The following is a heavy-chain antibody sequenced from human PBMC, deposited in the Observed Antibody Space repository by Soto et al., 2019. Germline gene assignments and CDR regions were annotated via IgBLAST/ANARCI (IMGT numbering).Heavy chain of an antibody. CDR1: GFTFISYG. CDR3: AKNSVVVITLYYFDY. V-gene: IGHV3-30*18. CDR2: ISYDGSNK. D-gene: IGHD3-22*01. J-gene: IGHJ4*02. Sequence: GGALRLSCSSSGFTFISYGMHWFRQGPGKWLEWVAVISYDGSNKYYADSVKGRFTISRDNSKNTLYLQMNSLRAEDTAVYYCAKNSVVVITLYYFDYWGQGTLVTVSS.